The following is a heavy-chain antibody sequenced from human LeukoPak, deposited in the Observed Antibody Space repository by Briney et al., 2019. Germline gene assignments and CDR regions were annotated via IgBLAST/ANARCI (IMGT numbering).Heavy chain of an antibody. V-gene: IGHV3-13*01. CDR2: IRTAGDT. J-gene: IGHJ3*02. Sequence: GGSLRLSCAASGFTFSSYDMHWVRQVTGKGLEWVSAIRTAGDTYYPGSVKGRFTISRENAKNSLYLQMNSLRAEDTAVYYCAREGFDEAFDIWGQGTMVTVSS. CDR3: AREGFDEAFDI. CDR1: GFTFSSYD.